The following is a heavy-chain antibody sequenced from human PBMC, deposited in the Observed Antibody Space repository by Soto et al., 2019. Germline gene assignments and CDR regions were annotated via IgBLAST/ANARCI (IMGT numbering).Heavy chain of an antibody. D-gene: IGHD2-2*01. J-gene: IGHJ6*03. CDR2: ISYDGSNK. Sequence: HPGGSLRLSCAASGFTFSSYGMHWVRQAPGKGLEWVAVISYDGSNKYYADSVKGRFTISRDNSKNTLYLQMNSLRAEDTAVYYCAKGSRGYCSSTSCSPHYYYYYMDVWGKGTTVTVSS. V-gene: IGHV3-30*18. CDR1: GFTFSSYG. CDR3: AKGSRGYCSSTSCSPHYYYYYMDV.